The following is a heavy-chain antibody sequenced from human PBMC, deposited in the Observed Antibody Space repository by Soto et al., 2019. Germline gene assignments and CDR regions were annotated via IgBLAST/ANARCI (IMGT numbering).Heavy chain of an antibody. CDR2: INGAGSNT. CDR1: GFSFSSYW. D-gene: IGHD2-15*01. CDR3: ARDHFGGNTDY. V-gene: IGHV3-74*01. J-gene: IGHJ4*02. Sequence: EVQLVESGGDLVQPGGSLRLSCVASGFSFSSYWIHWVRHVPGKGLVWVSRINGAGSNTDYADSVKGRFTISRDNTKNTLYLQMNSLRVDDTAVYYCARDHFGGNTDYWGQGTMVTVSS.